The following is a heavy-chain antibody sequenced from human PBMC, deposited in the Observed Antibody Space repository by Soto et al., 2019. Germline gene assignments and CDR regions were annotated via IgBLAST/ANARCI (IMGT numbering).Heavy chain of an antibody. CDR2: IIPIFGTA. Sequence: EASVKVSCKASGGTLRRYAISWGRQAPGQGLEWMGGIIPIFGTANYAQKFQGRVTITADESTSTAYMELSSLRGEDTAVYFCTKSRRGILMVYGFGGMDVWGQGTTVTVSS. D-gene: IGHD2-8*01. CDR3: TKSRRGILMVYGFGGMDV. J-gene: IGHJ6*02. V-gene: IGHV1-69*13. CDR1: GGTLRRYA.